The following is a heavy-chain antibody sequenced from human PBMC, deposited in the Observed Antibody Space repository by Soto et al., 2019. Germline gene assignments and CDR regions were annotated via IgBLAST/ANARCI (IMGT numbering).Heavy chain of an antibody. J-gene: IGHJ4*02. CDR2: ISYDGSNK. CDR3: ARDTEGHWYYFDS. V-gene: IGHV3-30-3*01. Sequence: QVQLVESGGGVVQPGRSLRLSCAASGFTFSSYAMHWVRQAPGKGLEWVAVISYDGSNKYYADSVKGRFTISRDNSKNTLYLQMNSLSAEDTSVYYFARDTEGHWYYFDSWGQGTLVSVSA. CDR1: GFTFSSYA. D-gene: IGHD2-8*02.